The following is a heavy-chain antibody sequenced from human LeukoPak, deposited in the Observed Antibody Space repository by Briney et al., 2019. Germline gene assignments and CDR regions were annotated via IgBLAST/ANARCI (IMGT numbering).Heavy chain of an antibody. CDR3: ARDDILTGYYNRRFDY. D-gene: IGHD3-9*01. V-gene: IGHV3-11*01. CDR1: GFTFSDYY. CDR2: ISSSGSTI. J-gene: IGHJ4*02. Sequence: PGGSLRLSCAASGFTFSDYYMSWIRQAPGKGLEWVSYISSSGSTIYYADSVKGRFTISRDNAKNSLYLQMNSLRAEDTAVYYCARDDILTGYYNRRFDYRGQGTLVTVSS.